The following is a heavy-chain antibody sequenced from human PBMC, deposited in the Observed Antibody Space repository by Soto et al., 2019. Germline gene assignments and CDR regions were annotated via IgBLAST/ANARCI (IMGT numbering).Heavy chain of an antibody. CDR2: INPNSGGT. V-gene: IGHV1-2*04. CDR1: GYTFTGYY. J-gene: IGHJ4*02. CDR3: ARSISTVTPYYFDY. Sequence: GASVKVSCKASGYTFTGYYMHWVRQAPGQGLEWMGWINPNSGGTNYAQKFQGWVTMTRDTSISTAYMELSRLRSDDTAVYYSARSISTVTPYYFDYWGQGTLVTVSS. D-gene: IGHD4-4*01.